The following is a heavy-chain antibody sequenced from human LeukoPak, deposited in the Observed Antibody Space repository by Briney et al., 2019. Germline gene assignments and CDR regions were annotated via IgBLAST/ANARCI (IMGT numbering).Heavy chain of an antibody. V-gene: IGHV1-2*02. CDR3: GRRRIDCSDTGCYVDY. J-gene: IGHJ4*02. CDR2: MNPNRGDT. Sequence: ASVKVSCKVSGYTLTELSMHWVRQAPGKGLEWMGWMNPNRGDTSYAQKFQGRVTMTRDTPINTAYMELSGLTSDDTAVYYCGRRRIDCSDTGCYVDYWGQGTLVTVSS. D-gene: IGHD2-15*01. CDR1: GYTLTELS.